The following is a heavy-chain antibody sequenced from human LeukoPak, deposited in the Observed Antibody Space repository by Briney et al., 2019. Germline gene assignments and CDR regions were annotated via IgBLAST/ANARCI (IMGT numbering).Heavy chain of an antibody. V-gene: IGHV4-30-4*08. D-gene: IGHD3-22*01. CDR1: GGSISSGGYY. Sequence: SQTLSLTCTVSGGSISSGGYYWSWIRRHPGKGLEWLGYIYYSGSTYYNPSLKSRVTISVDTSKNQFSLKLSSVTAADTAVYYCARSLSSGYLPDAFDIWGQGTMVTVSS. CDR3: ARSLSSGYLPDAFDI. J-gene: IGHJ3*02. CDR2: IYYSGST.